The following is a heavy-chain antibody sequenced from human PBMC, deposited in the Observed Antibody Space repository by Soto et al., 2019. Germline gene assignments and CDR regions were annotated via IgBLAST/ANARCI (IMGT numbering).Heavy chain of an antibody. CDR3: AKDSPPSIFGVVITYYYYCGMDV. V-gene: IGHV3-30*18. J-gene: IGHJ6*02. Sequence: GGSLRLSCAASGFTFSSYGMHWVRQAPGKGLEWVAVISYDGSNKYYADSVKGRFTISRDNSKNTLYLQMNSLRAEDTAAYYRAKDSPPSIFGVVITYYYYCGMDVWGQGTTVTVSS. CDR2: ISYDGSNK. D-gene: IGHD3-3*01. CDR1: GFTFSSYG.